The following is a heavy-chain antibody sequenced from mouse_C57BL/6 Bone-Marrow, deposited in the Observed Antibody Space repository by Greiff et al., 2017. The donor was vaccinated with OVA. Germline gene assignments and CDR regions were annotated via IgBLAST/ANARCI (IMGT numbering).Heavy chain of an antibody. CDR1: GFTFSDFY. Sequence: EVKLMESGGGLVQSGRSLRLSCATSGFTFSDFYMEWVRQAPGKGLEWIAASRNKANDYTTEYSASVKGRLIVSRDTSQSILYLKMKALGAEDTAMYYCAIDEGLLIMDYWGQGTSVTVSS. V-gene: IGHV7-1*01. CDR3: AIDEGLLIMDY. D-gene: IGHD2-3*01. CDR2: SRNKANDYTT. J-gene: IGHJ4*01.